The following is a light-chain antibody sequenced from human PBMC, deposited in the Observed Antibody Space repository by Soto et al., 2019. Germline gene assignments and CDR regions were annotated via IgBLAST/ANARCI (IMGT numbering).Light chain of an antibody. J-gene: IGKJ4*01. V-gene: IGKV1-9*01. Sequence: IQLTQSPSSLSASVGDRVTITCRASQGISSYLAWYQQKPGKAPKLLIYAASTLQSGVPSRFSGSGSVTDFTLTISSLHPEDFATYYCQQLNSYPLTFGGGTKVEIK. CDR3: QQLNSYPLT. CDR2: AAS. CDR1: QGISSY.